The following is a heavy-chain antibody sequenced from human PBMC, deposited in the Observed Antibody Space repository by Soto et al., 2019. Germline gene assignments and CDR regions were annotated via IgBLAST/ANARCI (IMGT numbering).Heavy chain of an antibody. Sequence: ASVKVSCKASGYAFKEVFIYWLRQAPGQGLEWMGWVNPNTGGSNSEQKFQGRVAMTWDTSISTAYMDLRNLRSDDTAVYYCAREVYGSATHCSSVRWFDPWGQRSLVTVSS. CDR1: GYAFKEVF. CDR2: VNPNTGGS. V-gene: IGHV1-2*02. D-gene: IGHD6-19*01. J-gene: IGHJ5*02. CDR3: AREVYGSATHCSSVRWFDP.